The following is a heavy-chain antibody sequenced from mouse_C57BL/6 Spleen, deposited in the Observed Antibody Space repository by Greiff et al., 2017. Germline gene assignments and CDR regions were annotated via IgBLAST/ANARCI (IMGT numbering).Heavy chain of an antibody. CDR1: GFTFSSYG. V-gene: IGHV5-6*01. Sequence: VQLQQSGGDLVKPGGSLKLSCAASGFTFSSYGMSWVRQTPDKRLEWVATISSGGSYTYYPDSVKGRFTISRDNAKNTLYLQMSSLKSEDTAMYYCARQDDSWFAYWGQGTLVTVSA. CDR3: ARQDDSWFAY. CDR2: ISSGGSYT. J-gene: IGHJ3*01.